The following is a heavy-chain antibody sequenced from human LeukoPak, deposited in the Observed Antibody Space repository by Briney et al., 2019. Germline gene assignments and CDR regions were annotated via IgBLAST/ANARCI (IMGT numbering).Heavy chain of an antibody. J-gene: IGHJ4*02. D-gene: IGHD1/OR15-1a*01. CDR1: GGSISSYY. CDR2: IYYSGST. CDR3: ARASWTTRTIDY. V-gene: IGHV4-59*01. Sequence: PSETLSLTCTVSGGSISSYYWSWIRQPPGKGLEWIGYIYYSGSTNYNPSLKSRVTISVDTSKNQFSLKLSSVTAADTAVYYCARASWTTRTIDYWGQGTLVTVSS.